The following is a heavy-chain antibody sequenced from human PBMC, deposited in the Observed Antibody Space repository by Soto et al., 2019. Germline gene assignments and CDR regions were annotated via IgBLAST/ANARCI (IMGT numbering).Heavy chain of an antibody. Sequence: QVQLQESGPGLVKPSETLSLTCTVSGGSISSYYWSWIRQPPGKGLEWIGYIYYSGSTNYNPSLKSRVTLSVDTSKNQFSLKLSSVTAADTAVYYCARETLYPYSSSWYALDYWGQGTLVTVSS. V-gene: IGHV4-59*01. CDR2: IYYSGST. D-gene: IGHD6-13*01. J-gene: IGHJ4*02. CDR3: ARETLYPYSSSWYALDY. CDR1: GGSISSYY.